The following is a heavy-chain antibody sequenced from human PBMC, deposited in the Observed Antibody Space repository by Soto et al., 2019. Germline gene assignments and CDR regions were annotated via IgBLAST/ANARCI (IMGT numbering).Heavy chain of an antibody. J-gene: IGHJ6*02. CDR2: ISYDGSNK. Sequence: GGSLRLSCAASGFTFSSYAMHWVRQAPGKGLEWVAVISYDGSNKYYADSVKGRFTISRDNSKNTLYLQMNSLRAEDTAVYYCARDGGILNYYYGMDVWGQGTTVTVSS. V-gene: IGHV3-30-3*01. CDR1: GFTFSSYA. CDR3: ARDGGILNYYYGMDV. D-gene: IGHD2-15*01.